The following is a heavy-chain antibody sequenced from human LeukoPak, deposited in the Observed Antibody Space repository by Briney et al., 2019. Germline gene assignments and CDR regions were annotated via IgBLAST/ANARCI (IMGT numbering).Heavy chain of an antibody. CDR1: GGSISSGGYY. CDR3: ARDPDGGNSFDY. D-gene: IGHD4-23*01. Sequence: KSSETLSLTCTVSGGSISSGGYYWSWIRQHPGKGLEWIGYIYYSGSTYYNPSLKSRVTISVDTSKNQFSLKLSSVTAADTAVYYCARDPDGGNSFDYWGQGTLVTVPS. V-gene: IGHV4-31*03. CDR2: IYYSGST. J-gene: IGHJ4*02.